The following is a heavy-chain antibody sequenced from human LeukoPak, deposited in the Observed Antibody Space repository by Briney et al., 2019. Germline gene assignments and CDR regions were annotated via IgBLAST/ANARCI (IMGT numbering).Heavy chain of an antibody. J-gene: IGHJ4*02. CDR2: ISGSGGST. V-gene: IGHV3-23*01. CDR3: AKNQTIFGVVQDQYFDY. Sequence: GGSLRLSCAAYRFTFSSYAMTWVRQAPGKGLEWVSAISGSGGSTYYADSVKGRFTISRDNSKNNLYLQMNSVRAEDTAVYYFAKNQTIFGVVQDQYFDYWGQGTLVTVSS. CDR1: RFTFSSYA. D-gene: IGHD3-3*01.